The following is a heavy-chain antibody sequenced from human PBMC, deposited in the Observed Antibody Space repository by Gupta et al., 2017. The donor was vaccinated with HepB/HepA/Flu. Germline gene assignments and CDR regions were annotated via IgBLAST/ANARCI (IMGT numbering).Heavy chain of an antibody. Sequence: QLQLQESGPGLVKPSETLSLTCTVSGGSISSSSYYWGWIRQPPGKGLEWIGSIYYSGSTYYNPSLKSRVTISVDTSKNQFSLKLSSVTAADTAVYYCASEVVAAAGTGEDAFDIWGQGTMVTVSS. CDR2: IYYSGST. CDR3: ASEVVAAAGTGEDAFDI. V-gene: IGHV4-39*01. D-gene: IGHD6-13*01. CDR1: GGSISSSSYY. J-gene: IGHJ3*02.